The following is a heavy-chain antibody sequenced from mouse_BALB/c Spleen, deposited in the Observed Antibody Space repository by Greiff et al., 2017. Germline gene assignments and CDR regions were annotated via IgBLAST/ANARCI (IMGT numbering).Heavy chain of an antibody. CDR1: GFTFSDYY. CDR3: ARDRGNYDWFAY. D-gene: IGHD2-1*01. CDR2: ISDGGSYT. V-gene: IGHV5-4*02. Sequence: EVMLVESGGGLVKPGGSLKLSCAASGFTFSDYYMYWVRQTPEKRLEWVATISDGGSYTYYPDSVKGRFTISRDNAKNNLHLQMSSLKSEDTAMYYCARDRGNYDWFAYWGQGTLVTVSA. J-gene: IGHJ3*01.